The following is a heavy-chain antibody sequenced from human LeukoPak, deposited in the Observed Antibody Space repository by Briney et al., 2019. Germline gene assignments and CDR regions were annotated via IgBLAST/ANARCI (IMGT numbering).Heavy chain of an antibody. J-gene: IGHJ5*02. D-gene: IGHD2-15*01. CDR3: AKAGYCSGGSCPAPSLNWFDP. V-gene: IGHV3-23*01. CDR1: GFTFSSYA. CDR2: ISGSGGST. Sequence: GGSLRLSCAASGFTFSSYAMSWVRQAPAKGLEWVSAISGSGGSTYYADSVKGRFTISRDNSKNTLYLQMNSLRAEDTAVYYCAKAGYCSGGSCPAPSLNWFDPWGQGTLVTVSS.